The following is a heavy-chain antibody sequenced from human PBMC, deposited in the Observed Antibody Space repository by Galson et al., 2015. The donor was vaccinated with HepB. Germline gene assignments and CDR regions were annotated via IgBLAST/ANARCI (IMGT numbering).Heavy chain of an antibody. Sequence: SLRLSCAASGFTFSSYSMNWVRQAPGKGLEWVSSISSSSSYIYYADSVKGRFTISRDNAKNSLYLQMNSLRAEDTAVYYCARDRLGSWSDYYYGMDVWGQGTTVTVSS. CDR1: GFTFSSYS. J-gene: IGHJ6*02. CDR3: ARDRLGSWSDYYYGMDV. CDR2: ISSSSSYI. V-gene: IGHV3-21*01. D-gene: IGHD6-13*01.